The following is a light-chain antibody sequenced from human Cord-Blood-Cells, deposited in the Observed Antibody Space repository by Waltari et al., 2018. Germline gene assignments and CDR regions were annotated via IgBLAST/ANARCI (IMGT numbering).Light chain of an antibody. CDR3: SSYTSSSTRV. CDR2: EVS. J-gene: IGLJ1*01. Sequence: QSALTQPASVSGSPGQSITLSCTGTSSDAGGYNYVSWYQQNPGKAPKLMIYEVSNRPSGVSNRFSGSKSGNTASLTISGLQAEDEADYYCSSYTSSSTRVFGTGTKVTVL. V-gene: IGLV2-14*01. CDR1: SSDAGGYNY.